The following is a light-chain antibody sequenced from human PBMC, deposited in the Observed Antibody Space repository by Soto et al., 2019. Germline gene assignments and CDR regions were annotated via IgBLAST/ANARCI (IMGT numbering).Light chain of an antibody. V-gene: IGLV2-8*01. J-gene: IGLJ2*01. Sequence: QSALTQPPSASGFAGQAVTISCTGTSSDVGGYNYVSWYQHHPGKAPKLMIYEVSERPSGVPDRFSGSKSGNTASLTVSGLQAEDEADYYCSSYAGSNNLVFGGGIKLTVL. CDR2: EVS. CDR1: SSDVGGYNY. CDR3: SSYAGSNNLV.